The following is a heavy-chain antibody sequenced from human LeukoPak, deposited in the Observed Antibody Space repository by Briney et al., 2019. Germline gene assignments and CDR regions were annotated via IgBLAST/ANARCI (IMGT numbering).Heavy chain of an antibody. CDR3: VRSGVAGPDY. CDR2: INSDGSST. J-gene: IGHJ4*02. D-gene: IGHD1-26*01. Sequence: PGGSLRLSCAASGFSISSHCMHWVRQAPGKGLVWVSRINSDGSSTNYADSVKGRFTISRGNAKNTLNLQMNSLRAEDTALYYCVRSGVAGPDYWGQGTLVTVSS. CDR1: GFSISSHC. V-gene: IGHV3-74*01.